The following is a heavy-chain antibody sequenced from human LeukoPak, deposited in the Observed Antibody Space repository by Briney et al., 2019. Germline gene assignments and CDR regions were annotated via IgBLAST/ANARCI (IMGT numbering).Heavy chain of an antibody. Sequence: PGGSLRLSCAASGFTFSSYAMSWVRQAPGKGLEWVSAISGSGGSTYYADSVKGRFTISRDNSKNTLHLQMNSLRAEDTAVYYCAKGYCSGGSCYMWYYYYGMDVWGQGTTVTVSS. J-gene: IGHJ6*02. D-gene: IGHD2-15*01. V-gene: IGHV3-23*01. CDR1: GFTFSSYA. CDR2: ISGSGGST. CDR3: AKGYCSGGSCYMWYYYYGMDV.